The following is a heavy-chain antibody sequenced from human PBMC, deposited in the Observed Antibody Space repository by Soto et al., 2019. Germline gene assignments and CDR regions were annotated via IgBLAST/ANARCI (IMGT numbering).Heavy chain of an antibody. D-gene: IGHD6-19*01. CDR1: GGSISTYY. Sequence: SETLSLTCIVSGGSISTYYWSWIRQPAGKGLEWIGRIYSSGSTNYNPTSYNPSLKSRVTMSVDSSKNQFSLKLNSVTAADTAVYYCARSGSGSGWLGGQGTLVTVSS. J-gene: IGHJ4*02. CDR2: IYSSGST. CDR3: ARSGSGSGWL. V-gene: IGHV4-4*07.